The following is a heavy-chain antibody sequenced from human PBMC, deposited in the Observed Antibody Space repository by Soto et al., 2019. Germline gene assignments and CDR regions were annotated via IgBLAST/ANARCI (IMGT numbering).Heavy chain of an antibody. CDR3: ARDKVTSGEYPVFDY. CDR2: ISAYNGNT. V-gene: IGHV1-18*01. Sequence: GLEWMGWISAYNGNTNYAQKLQGRVTMTTDTSTSTAYMELRSLRSDDTAVYFCARDKVTSGEYPVFDYWGQGTLVTGTS. D-gene: IGHD4-17*01. J-gene: IGHJ4*02.